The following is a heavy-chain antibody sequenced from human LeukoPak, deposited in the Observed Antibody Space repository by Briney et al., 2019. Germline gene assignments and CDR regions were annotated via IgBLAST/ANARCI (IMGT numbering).Heavy chain of an antibody. CDR3: ARLRIGGKQWLDPGGGFDI. CDR2: IHYSGST. CDR1: GGAISWSYYY. J-gene: IGHJ3*02. D-gene: IGHD6-19*01. Sequence: SETLSLSCTVSGGAISWSYYYWGWIRQPPGKGLEWIGTIHYSGSTYYKSSLKSRVTTSVDTSKNDFSLNLTSVTAADTALYYCARLRIGGKQWLDPGGGFDIWGQGTLVTVSS. V-gene: IGHV4-39*02.